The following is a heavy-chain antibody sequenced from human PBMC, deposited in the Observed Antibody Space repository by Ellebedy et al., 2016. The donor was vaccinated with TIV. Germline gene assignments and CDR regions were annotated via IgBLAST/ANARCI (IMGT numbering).Heavy chain of an antibody. CDR3: ARDPTSYRFDP. Sequence: SETLSLTCAVSGGSISTNNWWNWFRQPPGKGLEWIGSIYHSGSTYYNPSLKSRVTISVDTSKNQFSLKLSSVTAADTAVYYCARDPTSYRFDPWGQGTLVTVSS. CDR1: GGSISTNNW. CDR2: IYHSGST. V-gene: IGHV4-4*02. J-gene: IGHJ5*02.